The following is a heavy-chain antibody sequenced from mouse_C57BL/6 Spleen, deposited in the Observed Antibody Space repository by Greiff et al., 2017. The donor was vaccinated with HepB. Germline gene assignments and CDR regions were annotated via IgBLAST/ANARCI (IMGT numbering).Heavy chain of an antibody. J-gene: IGHJ4*01. CDR2: INYDGSST. Sequence: EVKVVESEGGLVQPGSSMKLSCTASGFTFSDYYMAWVRQVPEKGLEWVANINYDGSSTYYLDSLKSRFIISRDNAKNILYLQMSSLKSEDTATYYCARDLRDGYPYAMDYWGQGTSVTVSS. CDR1: GFTFSDYY. V-gene: IGHV5-16*01. CDR3: ARDLRDGYPYAMDY. D-gene: IGHD2-3*01.